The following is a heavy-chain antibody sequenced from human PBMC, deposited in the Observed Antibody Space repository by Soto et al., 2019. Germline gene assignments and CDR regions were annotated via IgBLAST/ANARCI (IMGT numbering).Heavy chain of an antibody. V-gene: IGHV3-30*04. J-gene: IGHJ6*02. CDR2: LSHDATNK. CDR1: GFSLSGYA. Sequence: QVQLVNSGGGVVQPGRSLRLSFAGSGFSLSGYALHWVRQAPGKGLEWVAALSHDATNKYYADSVKGRFTVSRDDSKNTMFLQMNSLRPEDTAMYYCARAPEGMDVWGQGTTVTVSS. CDR3: ARAPEGMDV.